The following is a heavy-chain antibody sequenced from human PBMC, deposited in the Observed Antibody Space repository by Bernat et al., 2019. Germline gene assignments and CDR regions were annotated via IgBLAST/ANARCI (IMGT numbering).Heavy chain of an antibody. CDR1: GFTFSSYG. CDR2: IWYDGSNK. CDR3: ARDPQYSSSPCFDY. D-gene: IGHD6-6*01. V-gene: IGHV3-33*01. Sequence: QVQLVESGGGVVQPGRSLRLSCAASGFTFSSYGMHWVRQAPGKGLEWVAVIWYDGSNKYYADSVKGRFTISRDNSKNTLYLQMNSQRAEDTAVYYCARDPQYSSSPCFDYWGQGTLVTVSS. J-gene: IGHJ4*02.